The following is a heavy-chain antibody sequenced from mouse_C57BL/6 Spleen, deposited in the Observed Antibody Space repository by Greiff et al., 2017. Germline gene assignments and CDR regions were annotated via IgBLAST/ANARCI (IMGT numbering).Heavy chain of an antibody. Sequence: VQLQQPGAELVKPGASVKLSCKASGYTFTSYWMQWVKQRPGQGLEWIGEIDPSDGYTNYNQKFKGKATLTVDTSSSTAYMQLSSLTSEDSAVYYCAPGGTRQANAYWGQGTLVTVSA. V-gene: IGHV1-50*01. CDR2: IDPSDGYT. D-gene: IGHD3-2*02. CDR3: APGGTRQANAY. J-gene: IGHJ3*01. CDR1: GYTFTSYW.